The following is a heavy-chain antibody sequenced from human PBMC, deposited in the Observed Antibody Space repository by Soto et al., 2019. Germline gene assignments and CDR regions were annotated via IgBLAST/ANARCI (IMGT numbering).Heavy chain of an antibody. Sequence: ASVKVSCQASVYTFTRYDINWVRQATGQGLEWMGWMNPNSGNTGYAQKFQGRVTMTRNTSISTAYMELSSLRSEDTAVYYCARASFTYYDFWSGYFALYYYYYYGMDVWGQGTTVTVSS. CDR2: MNPNSGNT. CDR3: ARASFTYYDFWSGYFALYYYYYYGMDV. CDR1: VYTFTRYD. V-gene: IGHV1-8*01. J-gene: IGHJ6*02. D-gene: IGHD3-3*01.